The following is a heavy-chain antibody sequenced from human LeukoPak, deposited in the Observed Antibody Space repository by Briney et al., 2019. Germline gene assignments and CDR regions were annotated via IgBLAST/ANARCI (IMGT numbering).Heavy chain of an antibody. CDR1: GFTFSSYG. Sequence: PGGSLRLSCAASGFTFSSYGMHWVRPAPGKGLEWVAVIWYDGSNKYYADSVKGRFTISRDNSKNTLYLQMNSLRAEDTAVYYCARALMVSYYGMDVRGKGTTVTVSS. V-gene: IGHV3-33*01. CDR3: ARALMVSYYGMDV. J-gene: IGHJ6*04. D-gene: IGHD3-10*01. CDR2: IWYDGSNK.